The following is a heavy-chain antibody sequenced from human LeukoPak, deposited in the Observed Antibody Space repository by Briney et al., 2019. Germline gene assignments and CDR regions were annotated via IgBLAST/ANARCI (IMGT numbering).Heavy chain of an antibody. CDR2: INWKGDSA. J-gene: IGHJ4*02. CDR3: ATELRIPGGLDY. D-gene: IGHD1-14*01. CDR1: GFSFSDYG. Sequence: GGSLRLSCAASGFSFSDYGTHWVRQAPGKGLEWVSGINWKGDSAGYADSVRGRFTISRDKAKNSLYLQMNSLRAEDTAVYYCATELRIPGGLDYWGQGTLVTVSS. V-gene: IGHV3-20*04.